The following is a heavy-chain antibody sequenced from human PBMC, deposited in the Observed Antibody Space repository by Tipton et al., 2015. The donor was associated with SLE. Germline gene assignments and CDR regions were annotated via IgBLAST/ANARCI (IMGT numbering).Heavy chain of an antibody. CDR3: ARSSRYCSSTSCSYFDY. CDR1: GDSISNYY. CDR2: IYYSGST. J-gene: IGHJ4*02. D-gene: IGHD2-2*01. V-gene: IGHV4-59*12. Sequence: GLVKPSETLSLTCTVSGDSISNYYWSWIRQPPGKALEWIGDIYYSGSTYYNPSLKSRVTISLDTSKNRFSLKLSSLTAADTAVYYCARSSRYCSSTSCSYFDYWGQGSLVTVSS.